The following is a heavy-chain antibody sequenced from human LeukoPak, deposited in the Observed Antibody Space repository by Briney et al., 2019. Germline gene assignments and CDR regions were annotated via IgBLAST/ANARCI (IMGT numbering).Heavy chain of an antibody. D-gene: IGHD3/OR15-3a*01. CDR2: IYSGGST. J-gene: IGHJ3*02. CDR3: ARYGLGAHAFDI. Sequence: GGPLRLSCAASGFTVSSNYMNWVRQAPGKGLEWVSVIYSGGSTYYADSVKGRFTISRDNSKNTLYLQMNSLRAEDTAVYYCARYGLGAHAFDIWGQGTMVTVSS. CDR1: GFTVSSNY. V-gene: IGHV3-66*01.